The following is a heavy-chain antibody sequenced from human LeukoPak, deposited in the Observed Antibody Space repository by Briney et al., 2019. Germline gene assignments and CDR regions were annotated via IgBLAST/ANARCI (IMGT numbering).Heavy chain of an antibody. CDR1: GFTFSSYA. J-gene: IGHJ4*02. CDR3: AKDWEERLGGFDY. Sequence: GGSLRLSCAASGFTFSSYAISWVRQAPGKGLEWVSVISGSGDSTYYADSVKGRFTISRDNSKNTLYLQMNSLRAEDTAVYYCAKDWEERLGGFDYWGQGTLVTVSS. CDR2: ISGSGDST. D-gene: IGHD6-25*01. V-gene: IGHV3-23*01.